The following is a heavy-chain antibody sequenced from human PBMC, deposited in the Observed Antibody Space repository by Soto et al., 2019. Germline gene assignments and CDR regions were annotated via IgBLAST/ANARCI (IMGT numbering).Heavy chain of an antibody. Sequence: QVQLQESGPGLVKPSETLSLTCTVSGGSISSYYWSWIRQPPGKGLEWIGYIYYSGSTNDNPSLKSRGTISVATSKTQSYMKLSSVTAADTAVYYCARGRAVAGTGLHYFDYWGQGTLVTVSS. D-gene: IGHD6-19*01. CDR3: ARGRAVAGTGLHYFDY. CDR2: IYYSGST. CDR1: GGSISSYY. J-gene: IGHJ4*02. V-gene: IGHV4-59*01.